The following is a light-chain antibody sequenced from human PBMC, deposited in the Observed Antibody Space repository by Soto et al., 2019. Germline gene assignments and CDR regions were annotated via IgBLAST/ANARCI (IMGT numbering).Light chain of an antibody. CDR1: SSNIGSNY. Sequence: QSVLTQPPSASGTPGQRVTISCSGSSSNIGSNYGHWYQQLPGTAPKLLIYNDNQRPSGVPDRFSGSKSGTSASLAISGLRSEDEADYYCATWDDSLSGPLFGGGTKPTVL. CDR3: ATWDDSLSGPL. J-gene: IGLJ2*01. V-gene: IGLV1-47*02. CDR2: NDN.